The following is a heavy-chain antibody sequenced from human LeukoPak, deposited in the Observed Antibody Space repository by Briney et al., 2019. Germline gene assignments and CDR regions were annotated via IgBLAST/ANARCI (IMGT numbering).Heavy chain of an antibody. Sequence: SETLSLTCTVSGGSISSYYWSWIRQPAGKGLEWIGRIYTSGSTNYNPSLKSRVTMSVDTSKNQFSLKLSSVTAADTAVYYCARDQENCSGGSCYPNWFDPWGQGTLVTVSS. CDR3: ARDQENCSGGSCYPNWFDP. CDR2: IYTSGST. J-gene: IGHJ5*02. V-gene: IGHV4-4*07. D-gene: IGHD2-15*01. CDR1: GGSISSYY.